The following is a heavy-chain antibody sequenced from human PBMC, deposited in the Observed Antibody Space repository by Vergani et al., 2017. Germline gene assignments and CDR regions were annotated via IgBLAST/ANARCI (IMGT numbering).Heavy chain of an antibody. CDR2: IYYSGST. CDR3: ATAGQEGYFDY. J-gene: IGHJ4*02. Sequence: QVQLQESGPGLVKPSETLSLTCTVSGGSISSYYWSWIRQPPGKGLEWIGYIYYSGSTNYNPSLKSRVTISVDTSKNQFSLKLSSVTAADTAVYYCATAGQEGYFDYWGQGTLVTVSS. CDR1: GGSISSYY. V-gene: IGHV4-59*01.